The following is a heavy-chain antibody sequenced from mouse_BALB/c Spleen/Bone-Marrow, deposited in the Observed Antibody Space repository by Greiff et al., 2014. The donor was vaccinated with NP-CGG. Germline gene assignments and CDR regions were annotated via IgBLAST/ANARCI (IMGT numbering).Heavy chain of an antibody. CDR3: ARQLYGNYAY. D-gene: IGHD2-10*02. J-gene: IGHJ3*01. CDR2: INPYNGGT. V-gene: IGHV1S30*02. Sequence: LQESGPELVKPGPSVKISCKASGYSFTGYYMHWVKQRHGESLEWIGEINPYNGGTSYNQKFEGKATLTVDTSSSTAFMELHSLTSEDSLVYYCARQLYGNYAYWGQGTLVTVSA. CDR1: GYSFTGYY.